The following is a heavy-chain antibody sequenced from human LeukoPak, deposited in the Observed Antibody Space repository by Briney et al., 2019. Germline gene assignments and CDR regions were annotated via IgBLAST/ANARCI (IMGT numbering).Heavy chain of an antibody. CDR1: GGSFSGYY. CDR3: ARKFSSSSVLYYYYYMDV. V-gene: IGHV4-34*01. CDR2: INHSGST. Sequence: PPETLSLTCAVYGGSFSGYYWSWIRQPPGKGLEWIGEINHSGSTNYNPSLKSRVTILVDTSKNQFSLKLSSVTAADTAVYYCARKFSSSSVLYYYYYMDVWGKGTTVTVSS. J-gene: IGHJ6*03. D-gene: IGHD6-13*01.